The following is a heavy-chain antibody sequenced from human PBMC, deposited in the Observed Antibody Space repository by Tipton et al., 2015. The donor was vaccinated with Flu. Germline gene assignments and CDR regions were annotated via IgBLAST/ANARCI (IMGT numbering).Heavy chain of an antibody. Sequence: TLSLTCTVSGGSISSYYWSWIRQPPGKGLEWIGYIYYSGGTNYNPSLKSRVTISVDTSKNQFSLKLSSVTAADTAVYYCARELNYGMDVWGQGTTVTGPS. J-gene: IGHJ6*02. CDR3: ARELNYGMDV. CDR1: GGSISSYY. V-gene: IGHV4-59*01. CDR2: IYYSGGT.